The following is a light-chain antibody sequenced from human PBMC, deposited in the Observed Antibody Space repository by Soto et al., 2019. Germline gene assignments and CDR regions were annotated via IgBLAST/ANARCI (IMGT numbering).Light chain of an antibody. CDR3: QQHNSYPLT. CDR2: VAS. V-gene: IGKV1-9*01. CDR1: QGISSY. Sequence: DIQLTQSPSFLSASVGDRVTITCRASQGISSYLAWYQQKPGKAPKLLIYVASTLQSGVPSRFSGSGSATECSRAISSLQPEDFATYYCQQHNSYPLTFGGGIKVEIK. J-gene: IGKJ4*01.